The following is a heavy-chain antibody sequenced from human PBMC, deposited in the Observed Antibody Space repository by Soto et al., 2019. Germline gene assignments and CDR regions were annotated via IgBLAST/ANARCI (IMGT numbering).Heavy chain of an antibody. CDR2: IYYSGST. CDR3: ARQKLWFGELDAFDI. J-gene: IGHJ3*02. V-gene: IGHV4-59*08. Sequence: SETLSLTCTVSGGSISSYYWSWIRQPPGKGLEWIGYIYYSGSTNYNPSLKSRVTISVDTSKNQFSLKLSSVTAADTAVYYCARQKLWFGELDAFDIWGQGTMVTVSS. D-gene: IGHD3-10*01. CDR1: GGSISSYY.